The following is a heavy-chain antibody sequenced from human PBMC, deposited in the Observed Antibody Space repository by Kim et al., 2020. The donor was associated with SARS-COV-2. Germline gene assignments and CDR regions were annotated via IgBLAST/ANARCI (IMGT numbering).Heavy chain of an antibody. V-gene: IGHV1-18*01. Sequence: ASVKVSCKASGYTFTSYGISWVRQAPGQGIEWMGWISAYNGNTNYAQKLQGRVTMTTDTSTSTAYMELRSLRSDDTAVYYCARLVRALDSSGYFDYWGQGTLVTVSS. D-gene: IGHD3-22*01. CDR1: GYTFTSYG. CDR2: ISAYNGNT. J-gene: IGHJ4*02. CDR3: ARLVRALDSSGYFDY.